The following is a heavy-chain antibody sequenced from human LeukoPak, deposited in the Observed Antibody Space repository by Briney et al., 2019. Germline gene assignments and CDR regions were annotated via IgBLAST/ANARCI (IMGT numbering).Heavy chain of an antibody. Sequence: ASVKVSCKASGYTFTGYYMHWVRQAPGQGLEWMGWINPNSGGTNYAQKLQGRVTMTTDTSTSTAYMELRSLRSDDTAVYYCARVGRYVTMIVAGEWFDPWGQGTLVTVSS. V-gene: IGHV1-2*02. CDR2: INPNSGGT. D-gene: IGHD3-22*01. CDR1: GYTFTGYY. J-gene: IGHJ5*02. CDR3: ARVGRYVTMIVAGEWFDP.